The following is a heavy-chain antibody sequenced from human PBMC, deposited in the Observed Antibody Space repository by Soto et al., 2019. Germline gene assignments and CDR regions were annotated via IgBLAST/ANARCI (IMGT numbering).Heavy chain of an antibody. V-gene: IGHV4-34*01. J-gene: IGHJ6*02. CDR1: GGSFSGYY. CDR2: INHSGST. D-gene: IGHD6-13*01. CDR3: ARATRSSWYMRGAFYYYYGMDV. Sequence: SETLSLTCAVYGGSFSGYYWSWIRQPPGKGLEWIGEINHSGSTNYNPSLKSRVTISVDTSKNQFSLKLSSVTAADTAVYYCARATRSSWYMRGAFYYYYGMDVWGQGTTVTVSS.